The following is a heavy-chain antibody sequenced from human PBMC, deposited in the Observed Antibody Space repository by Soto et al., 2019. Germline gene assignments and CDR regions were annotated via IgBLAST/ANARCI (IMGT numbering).Heavy chain of an antibody. CDR2: ISGRGDRI. CDR3: AKVTTDQDVARSGQIGLGESYFFDK. J-gene: IGHJ4*02. Sequence: LRLSCAASGFTFSSYAMTWVRQAPGKGLEWGSGISGRGDRIFYGDSVKGRFTISRDNSRNRLYLQLNNVGAEDMAVYYCAKVTTDQDVARSGQIGLGESYFFDKWGQGTRVTVS. V-gene: IGHV3-23*01. D-gene: IGHD3-16*01. CDR1: GFTFSSYA.